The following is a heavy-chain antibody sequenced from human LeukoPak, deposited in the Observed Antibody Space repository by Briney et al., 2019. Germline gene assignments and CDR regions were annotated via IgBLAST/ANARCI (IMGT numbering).Heavy chain of an antibody. CDR3: ARDTPRREGNWFDP. V-gene: IGHV1-2*02. Sequence: ASVKVSCKASAYTFTGYYMHWVRQAPGQGLEWMGWINPNSGGTYYAQKFQGRVTMTRDTSISTAYMELSRLRSDDTAVYYCARDTPRREGNWFDPWGQGTLVTVSS. CDR2: INPNSGGT. CDR1: AYTFTGYY. J-gene: IGHJ5*02. D-gene: IGHD1-14*01.